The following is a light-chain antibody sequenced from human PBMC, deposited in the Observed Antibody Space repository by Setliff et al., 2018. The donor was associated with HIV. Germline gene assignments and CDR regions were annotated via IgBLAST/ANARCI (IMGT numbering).Light chain of an antibody. CDR2: GAS. V-gene: IGKV3-20*01. CDR1: QSISSNY. J-gene: IGKJ4*01. Sequence: EIVLTQSPGTLSLSPGERATLSCRASQSISSNYLAWYQQTPGQAPRLLIYGASSRATGIPDRFSGSGSGTDFTLTISRLEPEDFAVYYCQQYGSSPRTFGGGTKVDIK. CDR3: QQYGSSPRT.